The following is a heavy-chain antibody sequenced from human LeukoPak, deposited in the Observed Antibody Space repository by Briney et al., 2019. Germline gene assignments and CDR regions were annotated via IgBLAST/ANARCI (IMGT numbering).Heavy chain of an antibody. CDR1: GYTFTSYD. CDR3: ASAHGIAAAFDY. D-gene: IGHD6-13*01. CDR2: MNPNSGNT. V-gene: IGHV1-8*01. J-gene: IGHJ4*02. Sequence: ASVKVSFKASGYTFTSYDINWVRQATGQGLERMGWMNPNSGNTGYAQKFQGRVTMTRNTSISTAYMELSSLRSEDTAVYYCASAHGIAAAFDYWGQGTLVTVSS.